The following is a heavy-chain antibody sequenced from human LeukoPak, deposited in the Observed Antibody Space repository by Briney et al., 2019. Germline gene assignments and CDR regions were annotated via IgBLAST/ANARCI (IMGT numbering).Heavy chain of an antibody. CDR1: GGSISSYY. D-gene: IGHD5-24*01. Sequence: SETLSLTCTVSGGSISSYYWSWIRQPPGKGLEWIGYIYYSGSTNYNPSLKSRVTISVDTSKNQFSLKLSSVTAADTAVYYCAGGDLEMATTSFDYWGQGTLVTVSS. V-gene: IGHV4-59*01. CDR3: AGGDLEMATTSFDY. CDR2: IYYSGST. J-gene: IGHJ4*02.